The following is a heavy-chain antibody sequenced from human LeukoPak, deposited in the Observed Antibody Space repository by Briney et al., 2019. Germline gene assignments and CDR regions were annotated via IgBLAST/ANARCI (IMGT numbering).Heavy chain of an antibody. CDR3: ARTYYYDSSGSEYYFDY. V-gene: IGHV4-59*01. CDR1: GGSISSYY. Sequence: SETLSLTCTVSGGSISSYYWSWIRQPPGKGLERIGYIYYSGSTNYNPSLKSRVTISVDTSKNQFSLKLSSVTAADTAVYYCARTYYYDSSGSEYYFDYWGQGTLVTVSS. J-gene: IGHJ4*02. D-gene: IGHD3-22*01. CDR2: IYYSGST.